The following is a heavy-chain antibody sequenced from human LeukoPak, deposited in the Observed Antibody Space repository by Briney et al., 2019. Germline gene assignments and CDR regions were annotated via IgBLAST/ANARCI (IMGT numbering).Heavy chain of an antibody. CDR1: GFTFSSYE. CDR2: ISSSGSTI. D-gene: IGHD6-19*01. V-gene: IGHV3-48*03. Sequence: PGGSLRLSCAASGFTFSSYEMNWVRQAPGKGLEWVSYISSSGSTIYYADSVKGRFTISRDNAKNSLYLQMNSLRAEDTAVYYCARESSDPIIAVAGIDYWGQGTLVTVSS. J-gene: IGHJ4*02. CDR3: ARESSDPIIAVAGIDY.